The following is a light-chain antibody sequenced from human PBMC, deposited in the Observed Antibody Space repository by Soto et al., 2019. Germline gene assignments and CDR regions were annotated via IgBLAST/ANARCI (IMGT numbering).Light chain of an antibody. J-gene: IGKJ1*01. CDR2: GAS. V-gene: IGKV3-15*01. CDR1: QSVSSN. CDR3: QQYNNWPPGT. Sequence: EIVMTQSPATLSVSPGARATLSCRASQSVSSNLAWYQQKPGQAPRLLIYGASTRATGIPARFSGSGSGTEFTLTISRLQSEDFAVYYCQQYNNWPPGTFGQGTKVEIK.